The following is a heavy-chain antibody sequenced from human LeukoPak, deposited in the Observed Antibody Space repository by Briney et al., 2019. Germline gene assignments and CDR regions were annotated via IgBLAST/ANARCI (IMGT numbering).Heavy chain of an antibody. J-gene: IGHJ4*02. V-gene: IGHV3-48*03. D-gene: IGHD4-17*01. CDR1: GFNFSDYE. CDR3: ARGGTVTYYFDH. CDR2: TSTGGRTV. Sequence: GGSLRLSCAASGFNFSDYEMNWLRQAPGKGLEWLSYTSTGGRTVKYADSVKGRFTISRDNARSSLYLQMINLRVEDTAVYFCARGGTVTYYFDHWGQGILVAVSS.